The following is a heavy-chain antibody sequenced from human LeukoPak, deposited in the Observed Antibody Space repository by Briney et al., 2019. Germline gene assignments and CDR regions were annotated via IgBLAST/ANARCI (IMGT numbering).Heavy chain of an antibody. CDR1: GDSVSSGSSY. CDR2: IYYSGSI. J-gene: IGHJ6*02. D-gene: IGHD2-2*01. Sequence: SETLSLTCTVSGDSVSSGSSYWSWIRHPPGKGLEWVGYIYYSGSITYNPSLKSRVTISVDTSKNQFSLKLSSVTAADTAVYYCARDSSSSSDYYYYAMDVWGQGTTVTVS. V-gene: IGHV4-61*01. CDR3: ARDSSSSSDYYYYAMDV.